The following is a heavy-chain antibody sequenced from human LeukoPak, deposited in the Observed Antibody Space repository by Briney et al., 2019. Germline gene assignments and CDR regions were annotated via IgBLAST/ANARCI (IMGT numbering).Heavy chain of an antibody. CDR1: GGSISSGGYY. CDR3: AREWRSSSSSDYFDY. D-gene: IGHD6-13*01. V-gene: IGHV4-30-2*01. J-gene: IGHJ4*02. CDR2: IYHSGST. Sequence: SETLSLTCTVSGGSISSGGYYWSWIRQPPGKGLEWIGYIYHSGSTYYNPSLKSRVTISVDRSKNQFSLKLSSVTAADTAVYYCAREWRSSSSSDYFDYWGQGTLVTVSS.